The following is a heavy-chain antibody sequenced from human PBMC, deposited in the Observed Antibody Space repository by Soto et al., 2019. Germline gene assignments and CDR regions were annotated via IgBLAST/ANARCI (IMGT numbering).Heavy chain of an antibody. D-gene: IGHD2-2*02. Sequence: QVQLVQSGAEVKKPGASVKVSCKASGYTFTSYDINWVRQATGQGLEWMGWMNPNSGNTGSAQKFQGRVTITRNTSISTAYKELSSLRSEDTAVYYCARGPEYCSSTSCYRVTDYYYYGMDVWGQGTTVTVAS. V-gene: IGHV1-8*01. CDR3: ARGPEYCSSTSCYRVTDYYYYGMDV. CDR1: GYTFTSYD. CDR2: MNPNSGNT. J-gene: IGHJ6*02.